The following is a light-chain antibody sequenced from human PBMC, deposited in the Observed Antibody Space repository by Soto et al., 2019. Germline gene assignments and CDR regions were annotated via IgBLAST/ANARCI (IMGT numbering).Light chain of an antibody. J-gene: IGLJ3*02. CDR2: EVS. V-gene: IGLV2-14*01. CDR1: SSDVGGYNY. CDR3: SSYTRSSRRV. Sequence: QSALTQPASVSGSPGQSITISCTGTSSDVGGYNYVSWYQHHPGKAPKLMIYEVSNRPSGVSNRFSGSKSGNTASLTISGLQAEDEADYYCSSYTRSSRRVFGGGTKLTVL.